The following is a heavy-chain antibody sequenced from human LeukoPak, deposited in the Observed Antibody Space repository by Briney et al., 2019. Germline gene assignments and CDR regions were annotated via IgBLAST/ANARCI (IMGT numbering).Heavy chain of an antibody. V-gene: IGHV3-30*02. Sequence: GGSLRLSCAASGFTFSSYGMHWVRQAPGKGLEWVAFIRYDGSNKYYADSVKGRFTISRDNSKNTLYLQMNSLRAEDTAVYYCARGPDPYYYYYYMDVWGKGTTVTISS. CDR3: ARGPDPYYYYYYMDV. CDR1: GFTFSSYG. CDR2: IRYDGSNK. J-gene: IGHJ6*03.